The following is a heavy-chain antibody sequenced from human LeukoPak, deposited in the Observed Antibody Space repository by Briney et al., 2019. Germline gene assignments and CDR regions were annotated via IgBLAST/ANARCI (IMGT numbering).Heavy chain of an antibody. V-gene: IGHV1-69*04. CDR1: GGTFSSCT. CDR3: ARDRPHPYYYDSSGYYY. D-gene: IGHD3-22*01. CDR2: IIPILGIA. Sequence: ASVKVSCKASGGTFSSCTISWVRQAPGQGLEWMGRIIPILGIANYAQKFQGRVTITADKSTSTAYMELSSLRSEDTAVYYCARDRPHPYYYDSSGYYYWGQGTLVTVSS. J-gene: IGHJ4*02.